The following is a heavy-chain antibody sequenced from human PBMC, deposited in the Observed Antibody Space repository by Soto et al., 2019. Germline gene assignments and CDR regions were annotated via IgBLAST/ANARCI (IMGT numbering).Heavy chain of an antibody. CDR1: GFTFSDYY. CDR3: ATGQYYYDSSGYYYS. CDR2: ISSSSSYT. D-gene: IGHD3-22*01. J-gene: IGHJ4*02. V-gene: IGHV3-11*05. Sequence: QVQLVESGGGLVKPGGSLRLSCSASGFTFSDYYMSWIRQAPGKGLEWVSYISSSSSYTNYADSVKGRFTISRDNAKNSLYLQMNSLRAEDTAVYYCATGQYYYDSSGYYYSWGQGTLVTVSS.